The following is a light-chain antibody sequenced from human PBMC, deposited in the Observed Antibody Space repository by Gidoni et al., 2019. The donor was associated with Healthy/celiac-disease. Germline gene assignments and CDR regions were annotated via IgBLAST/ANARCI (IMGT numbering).Light chain of an antibody. J-gene: IGKJ4*01. CDR3: QQRSNWPPTHT. CDR2: DAS. V-gene: IGKV3-11*01. CDR1: QSVSSY. Sequence: EIVLTQSPATLSSSPGERATLSCRTSQSVSSYLAWYQQKPGQAPRILIYDASNRATGIPARFSGSGSGTDFTLTISSLEPEDFAVYYCQQRSNWPPTHTFGGGTKVEIK.